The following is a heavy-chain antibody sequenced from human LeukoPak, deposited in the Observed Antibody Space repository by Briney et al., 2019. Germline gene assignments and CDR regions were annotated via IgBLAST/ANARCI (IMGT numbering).Heavy chain of an antibody. CDR3: ARHQGGAYNAYYFDY. Sequence: SETLSLTCTVSGGSISSYYWSWIRQPPGKGLEWIGYIYHNGNTNYNPSLKSRVTISVDTSKNQFSLKLSTMTAADTAVYYCARHQGGAYNAYYFDYWGQGTLVTVSS. V-gene: IGHV4-59*08. CDR2: IYHNGNT. D-gene: IGHD1-1*01. CDR1: GGSISSYY. J-gene: IGHJ4*02.